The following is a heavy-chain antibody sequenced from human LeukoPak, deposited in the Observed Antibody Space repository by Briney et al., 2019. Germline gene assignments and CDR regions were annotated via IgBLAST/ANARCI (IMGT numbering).Heavy chain of an antibody. CDR1: GFTFSSYG. J-gene: IGHJ5*02. CDR3: AREPYYDFWSGSIYNWFDP. CDR2: IRYDGSNK. D-gene: IGHD3-3*01. Sequence: GGSLRLSCAASGFTFSSYGMHWVRQAPGKGLEWVAFIRYDGSNKYYADSVKGRFTISRDNAKNTLYLQMNSLRAEDTAVYYCAREPYYDFWSGSIYNWFDPWGQGTLVTVSS. V-gene: IGHV3-30*02.